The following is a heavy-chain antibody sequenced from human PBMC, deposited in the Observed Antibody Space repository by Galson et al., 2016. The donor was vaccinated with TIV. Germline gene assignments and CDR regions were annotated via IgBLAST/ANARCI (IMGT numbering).Heavy chain of an antibody. Sequence: SETLSLTCTVSGYSISSADYWAWIRQPPERGLEWLGYISHSGSTSYNPSLKTRVSISLDTSRNHFSLNLTSVTAADTAFYFCARQGNDYRGRFDPWGQGMLVTVS. J-gene: IGHJ5*02. CDR1: GYSISSADY. CDR3: ARQGNDYRGRFDP. V-gene: IGHV4-38-2*02. CDR2: ISHSGST. D-gene: IGHD4-11*01.